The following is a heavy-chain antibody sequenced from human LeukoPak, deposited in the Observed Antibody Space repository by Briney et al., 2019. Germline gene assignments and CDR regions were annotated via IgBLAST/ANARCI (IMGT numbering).Heavy chain of an antibody. CDR2: INQDGTEK. D-gene: IGHD5-24*01. CDR1: GFTFSTYW. CDR3: AVLEGLS. V-gene: IGHV3-7*03. J-gene: IGHJ4*02. Sequence: GGSLRLSCSASGFTFSTYWMSWVRQAPGKGLDWVANINQDGTEKYYAYSVRGRFTISRDNAKNSVHLQMNNLRAEDTALYYCAVLEGLSWGQGTLVTVSS.